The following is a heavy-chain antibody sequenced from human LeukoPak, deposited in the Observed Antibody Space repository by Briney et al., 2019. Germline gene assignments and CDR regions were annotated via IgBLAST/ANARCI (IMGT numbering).Heavy chain of an antibody. V-gene: IGHV1-8*01. CDR1: GYTLTSYD. Sequence: ASVKVSCKASGYTLTSYDINWVRQATGQGLEWMGWMNPDSSNTGYAQKFQGRVTMTRNTSISTVYMELSSLRSEDTAVYYCARGPQKAYDIVSGSYRYHFDYWGQGTLVTVSS. CDR3: ARGPQKAYDIVSGSYRYHFDY. CDR2: MNPDSSNT. J-gene: IGHJ4*02. D-gene: IGHD3-16*02.